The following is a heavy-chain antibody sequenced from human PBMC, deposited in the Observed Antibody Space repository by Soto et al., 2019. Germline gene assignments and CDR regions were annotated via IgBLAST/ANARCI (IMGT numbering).Heavy chain of an antibody. CDR1: GYSISSGYY. J-gene: IGHJ5*02. Sequence: PSETLSLTCAVSGYSISSGYYWGWIRQPPGKGLEWIGSIYHSGSTYYNPSLKSRVTISVDTSKNQFSLKLSSVTAADTAVYYCARVYRDLLRVDPWGQGTLVTVSS. D-gene: IGHD3-22*01. CDR3: ARVYRDLLRVDP. V-gene: IGHV4-38-2*01. CDR2: IYHSGST.